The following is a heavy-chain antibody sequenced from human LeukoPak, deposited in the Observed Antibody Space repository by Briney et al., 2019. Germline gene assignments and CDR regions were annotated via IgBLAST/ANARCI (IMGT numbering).Heavy chain of an antibody. CDR3: AREVSGSYSSWFDP. CDR2: INPNSGGT. D-gene: IGHD1-26*01. V-gene: IGHV1-2*04. CDR1: GYTFTGYY. Sequence: GASVKVSCKASGYTFTGYYMHWVRQAPGQGLEWMGWINPNSGGTNYAQKFQGWVTMTRDTSISTAYMELSRLRSDDTAVYYCAREVSGSYSSWFDPWGQGTLVTVPS. J-gene: IGHJ5*02.